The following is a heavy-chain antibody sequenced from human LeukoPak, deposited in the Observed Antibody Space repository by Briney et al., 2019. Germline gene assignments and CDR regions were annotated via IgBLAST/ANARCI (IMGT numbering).Heavy chain of an antibody. Sequence: SETLSLTCTVSGGSISSGGYYWSWIRQRPGKGLEWIGHVYFSGTTHYKQSLMSRVTILVDASKNQFSLKRSPGTAADTVVYYCARALSSYGHLNHFDYWGQGTLVTVSS. V-gene: IGHV4-31*03. D-gene: IGHD5-18*01. CDR1: GGSISSGGYY. CDR2: VYFSGTT. J-gene: IGHJ4*02. CDR3: ARALSSYGHLNHFDY.